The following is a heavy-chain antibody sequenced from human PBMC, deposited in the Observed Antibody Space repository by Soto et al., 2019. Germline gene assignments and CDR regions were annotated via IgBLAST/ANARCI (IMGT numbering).Heavy chain of an antibody. CDR3: ARGQQLSRHYHYYGMDV. J-gene: IGHJ6*02. V-gene: IGHV5-10-1*01. Sequence: GESLKISCKGSGYSFTSYWISWVRQMPGKGLEWMGRIDPSDSYTNYSPSFQGHVTISADKSISTAYLQWSSLKASDTAMYYCARGQQLSRHYHYYGMDVWGQGTTVTVSS. D-gene: IGHD5-18*01. CDR1: GYSFTSYW. CDR2: IDPSDSYT.